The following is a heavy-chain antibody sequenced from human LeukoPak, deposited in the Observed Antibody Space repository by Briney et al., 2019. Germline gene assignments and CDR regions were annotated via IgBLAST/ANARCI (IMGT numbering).Heavy chain of an antibody. CDR2: ISGTSTYI. Sequence: PGGSLRLSCATSGFTFDKYFIHWVRQAPGKGLDWVSSISGTSTYIDYADSVKGRFTISRDNAKNSLYLQMNSLRVEDTAVYYCVRDHQLRDPGCWGQGTLVTVSP. D-gene: IGHD5-24*01. J-gene: IGHJ4*02. CDR3: VRDHQLRDPGC. V-gene: IGHV3-21*01. CDR1: GFTFDKYF.